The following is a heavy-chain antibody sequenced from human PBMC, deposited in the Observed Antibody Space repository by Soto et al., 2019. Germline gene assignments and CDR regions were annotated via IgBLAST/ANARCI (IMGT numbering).Heavy chain of an antibody. Sequence: ASVKVSCKASGYTFTGYYMRWVRQAPGQGLEWMGWINPNSGGTNYAQKFQGRVTMTRDTSISTAYMELSRLRSDDTAVYYCARGKGIAPGLGFDPWGQGTLVTVSS. J-gene: IGHJ5*02. CDR1: GYTFTGYY. CDR2: INPNSGGT. D-gene: IGHD6-13*01. V-gene: IGHV1-2*02. CDR3: ARGKGIAPGLGFDP.